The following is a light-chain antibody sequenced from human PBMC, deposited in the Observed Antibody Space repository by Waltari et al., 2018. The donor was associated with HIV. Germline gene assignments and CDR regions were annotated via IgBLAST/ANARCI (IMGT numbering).Light chain of an antibody. CDR2: EVS. CDR3: SSYTSTILA. J-gene: IGLJ2*01. CDR1: SSYVRGYNY. V-gene: IGLV2-14*01. Sequence: QSALTQPASVSGSPGHSITISSTGTSSYVRGYNYVSWYHQHPGKAPKLMIYEVSNRPSGVSDRFSGSKSGNTASLTISGLQAADEGDYYCSSYTSTILAFGEGTKLTVL.